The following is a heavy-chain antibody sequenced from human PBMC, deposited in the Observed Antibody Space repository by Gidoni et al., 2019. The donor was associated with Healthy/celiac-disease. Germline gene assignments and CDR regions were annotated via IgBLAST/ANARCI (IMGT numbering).Heavy chain of an antibody. Sequence: QVQLVQSGAEVQKPGSSVKVSCQASGGTFSSYAISWVRQAPGQGLEWMGGIIPIFGTANYAQKFQGRVTITADKSTSTAYMELSSLRSEDTAVYYCARGGIWQLARNWFDPWGQGTLVTVSS. J-gene: IGHJ5*02. CDR1: GGTFSSYA. CDR3: ARGGIWQLARNWFDP. D-gene: IGHD6-6*01. V-gene: IGHV1-69*06. CDR2: IIPIFGTA.